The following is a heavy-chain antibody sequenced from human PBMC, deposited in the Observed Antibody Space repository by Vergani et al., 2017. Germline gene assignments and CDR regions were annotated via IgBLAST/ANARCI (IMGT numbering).Heavy chain of an antibody. CDR3: VRGPPGIAAPGNWFDP. D-gene: IGHD6-25*01. J-gene: IGHJ5*02. CDR2: ICHTEDT. V-gene: IGHV4-4*03. CDR1: GVSISSNNC. Sequence: QVQLQESGPGLVKPPGTLSLTCAVSGVSISSNNCWTWVRQPPGKGLEWIGEICHTEDTKYSPSLKSRVTVSVDESRNLFSLRLNSVTAADTAVYYCVRGPPGIAAPGNWFDPWGQGTQVTVSS.